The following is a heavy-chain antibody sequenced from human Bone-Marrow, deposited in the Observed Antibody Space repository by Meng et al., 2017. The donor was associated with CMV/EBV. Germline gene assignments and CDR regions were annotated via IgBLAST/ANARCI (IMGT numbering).Heavy chain of an antibody. J-gene: IGHJ1*01. V-gene: IGHV3-64*02. CDR1: GFTFSSYA. CDR3: ARVGCSSTSCLAEYFQH. Sequence: GESLKISCAASGFTFSSYAMHWVRQAPGKGLEYVSAISSNGGSTYYADSVKGRFTISRDNSKNTLYLQMGSLRAEDMAVYYCARVGCSSTSCLAEYFQHWGQGTRVTVSS. D-gene: IGHD2-2*01. CDR2: ISSNGGST.